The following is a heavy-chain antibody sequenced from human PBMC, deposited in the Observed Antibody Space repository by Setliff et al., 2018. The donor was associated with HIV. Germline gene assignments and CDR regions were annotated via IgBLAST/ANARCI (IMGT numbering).Heavy chain of an antibody. CDR1: GYSFTNYW. V-gene: IGHV5-51*01. J-gene: IGHJ4*02. CDR3: ARRMRYYDSSGYYGHYFDS. Sequence: RGESLKISCKASGYSFTNYWIGWVRQMPGKGLEWMGIIYPGDSDPRYSPSFQGQVTISADKSISTAYLQWSSLKASDTAMYYCARRMRYYDSSGYYGHYFDSWGQGTLVTVSS. CDR2: IYPGDSDP. D-gene: IGHD3-22*01.